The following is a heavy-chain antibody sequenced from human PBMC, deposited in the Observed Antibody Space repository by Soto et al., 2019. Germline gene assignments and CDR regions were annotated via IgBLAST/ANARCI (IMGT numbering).Heavy chain of an antibody. J-gene: IGHJ5*02. Sequence: SETLSITCSDSGGSPSSNYWSWIRQPPGKGLEWIGCISNSGNTYYNPSLQSRVTISIDTSTNQFLLDLTSVTTADTAVYYCARVPTTVTHPKSPFLVDRHVKYESFAPWGQGTLVTVSS. CDR2: ISNSGNT. CDR1: GGSPSSNY. V-gene: IGHV4-59*01. D-gene: IGHD4-17*01. CDR3: ARVPTTVTHPKSPFLVDRHVKYESFAP.